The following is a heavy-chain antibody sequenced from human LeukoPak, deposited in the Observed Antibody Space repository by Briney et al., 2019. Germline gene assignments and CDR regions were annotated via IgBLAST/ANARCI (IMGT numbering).Heavy chain of an antibody. D-gene: IGHD3-3*01. J-gene: IGHJ3*02. CDR2: ISGSGGST. CDR1: GFTFSSYA. CDR3: ARDRLPITIFGVTNAFDI. Sequence: QSGGSLRLSCAASGFTFSSYAMSWVRQAPGKGLEWVSAISGSGGSTYYADSVKGRFTISRDNAKNSLYLQMNSLRAEDTAVYYCARDRLPITIFGVTNAFDIWGQGTMVTVSS. V-gene: IGHV3-23*01.